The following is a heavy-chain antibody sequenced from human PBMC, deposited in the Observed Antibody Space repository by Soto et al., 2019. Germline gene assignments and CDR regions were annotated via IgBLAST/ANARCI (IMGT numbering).Heavy chain of an antibody. D-gene: IGHD5-18*01. V-gene: IGHV4-59*01. J-gene: IGHJ4*02. CDR1: GGSINSYY. CDR3: ARGQGSQLWYTFDY. CDR2: MYYSGST. Sequence: SETLSLTCTVSGGSINSYYWSWIRQPPGKGLEWIGYMYYSGSTNYNPSLKNRVTISLDTSNNQFSLKLSSVTAADTAVYYCARGQGSQLWYTFDYWGQGTLVTVSS.